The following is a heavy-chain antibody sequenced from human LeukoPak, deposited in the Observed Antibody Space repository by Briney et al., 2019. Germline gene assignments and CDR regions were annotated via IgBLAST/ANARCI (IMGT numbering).Heavy chain of an antibody. CDR3: ARGPAGGKYFDY. J-gene: IGHJ4*02. CDR2: ISAYNGNT. Sequence: ASVKVSCKASGYTFTSYGISWVRQAPGQELEWMGWISAYNGNTNYAHKLQGRVTMATDTSTSTAYMELRSLRSDDTAVYYCARGPAGGKYFDYWGQGTLVTVSS. D-gene: IGHD6-19*01. V-gene: IGHV1-18*01. CDR1: GYTFTSYG.